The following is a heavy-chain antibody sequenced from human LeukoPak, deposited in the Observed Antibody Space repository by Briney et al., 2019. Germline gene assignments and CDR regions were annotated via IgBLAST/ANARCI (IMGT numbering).Heavy chain of an antibody. Sequence: LRLSCAASGFTFSSYAMSWVRQPLGKGLEWIGYIYYSGSAYYNPSLKSRVTISVDTSKNQFSLKLSSVTAADTAVYYCARPLRGGGYSSSWYYGSDYDAFDIWGQGTMVTVSS. J-gene: IGHJ3*02. CDR3: ARPLRGGGYSSSWYYGSDYDAFDI. D-gene: IGHD6-13*01. V-gene: IGHV4-30-4*08. CDR1: GFTFSSYA. CDR2: IYYSGSA.